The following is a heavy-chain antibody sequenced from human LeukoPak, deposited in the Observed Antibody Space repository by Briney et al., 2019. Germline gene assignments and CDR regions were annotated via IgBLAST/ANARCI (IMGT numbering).Heavy chain of an antibody. D-gene: IGHD3-10*01. V-gene: IGHV4-59*01. CDR1: GGSISSYY. J-gene: IGHJ6*03. Sequence: SETLSLTCTVAGGSISSYYWSWIRQPPGKGLEWIGYIYYSGSTNYNPSLKSRVTISVDTSKNQFSLKLSSVTAADTAVYYCARHKNYGPYYYMDVWVKGTTVTVSS. CDR2: IYYSGST. CDR3: ARHKNYGPYYYMDV.